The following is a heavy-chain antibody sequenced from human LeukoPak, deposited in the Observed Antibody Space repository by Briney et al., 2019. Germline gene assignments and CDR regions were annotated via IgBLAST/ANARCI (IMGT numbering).Heavy chain of an antibody. Sequence: GASVKVSCKASGYTFTSYGISWVRQAPGQGLEWMGWITPYNGNTNYAQKLQGRVTMTTDASTSTAYMELRSLRSDDTAVYYCARAVPPNLEWFYYWGQGTLVTVSS. CDR1: GYTFTSYG. CDR3: ARAVPPNLEWFYY. J-gene: IGHJ4*02. D-gene: IGHD3-3*01. V-gene: IGHV1-18*01. CDR2: ITPYNGNT.